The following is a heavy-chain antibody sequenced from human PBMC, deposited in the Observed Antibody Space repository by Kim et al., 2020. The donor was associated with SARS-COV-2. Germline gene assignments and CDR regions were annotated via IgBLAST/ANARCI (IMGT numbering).Heavy chain of an antibody. CDR1: GFTFSSYG. J-gene: IGHJ4*02. Sequence: GGSLRLSCAASGFTFSSYGMHWVRQAPGKGLEWVAVIWYDGSNKYYADSVKGRFTISRDNSKNTLYLQMNSLRAEDTAVYYCASSSSGYYLYFDYWGQGTLVTVSS. CDR2: IWYDGSNK. CDR3: ASSSSGYYLYFDY. V-gene: IGHV3-33*01. D-gene: IGHD3-22*01.